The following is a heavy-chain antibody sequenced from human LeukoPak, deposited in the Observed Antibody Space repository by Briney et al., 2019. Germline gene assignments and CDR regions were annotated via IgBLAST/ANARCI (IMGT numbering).Heavy chain of an antibody. Sequence: SETLSLTCTASGGSISSSSYYWGWIRQPPGKGLEWIGSIYYSGSTYYNPSLRSRVTISVDTSKNQFSLKLSSVTAADTAVYYCARLVGISWSVDYWGQGTLVTVSS. J-gene: IGHJ4*02. CDR1: GGSISSSSYY. CDR3: ARLVGISWSVDY. CDR2: IYYSGST. V-gene: IGHV4-39*01. D-gene: IGHD6-13*01.